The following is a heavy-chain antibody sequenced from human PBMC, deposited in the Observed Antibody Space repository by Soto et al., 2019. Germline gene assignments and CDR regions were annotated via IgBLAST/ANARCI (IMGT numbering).Heavy chain of an antibody. V-gene: IGHV4-34*01. Sequence: QVQLQQWGAGLLKPSETLSLTCAVYGGSFSGYYWSWIRQPPGKGLEWIGEINHSGSTNYNPSLKSRFTISVDTSKNQFSLKLSSVTAADTAVYYCARGRYSSSWYAPVFDYWGQGTLVTVSS. CDR1: GGSFSGYY. D-gene: IGHD6-13*01. J-gene: IGHJ4*02. CDR3: ARGRYSSSWYAPVFDY. CDR2: INHSGST.